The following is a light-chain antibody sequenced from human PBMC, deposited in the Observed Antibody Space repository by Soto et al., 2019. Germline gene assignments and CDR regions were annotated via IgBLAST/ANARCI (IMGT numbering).Light chain of an antibody. V-gene: IGKV3-15*01. CDR1: QSVSNN. CDR3: QQYNSWPLT. J-gene: IGKJ4*01. Sequence: EILMTQSPATLSVSPGERATLSCRASQSVSNNLAWYQQKPGQAPRLLIYGASTRATGIPARFSGSGSGTEFTLTISSLQSEDFAVYSCQQYNSWPLTFGGGTKVEIK. CDR2: GAS.